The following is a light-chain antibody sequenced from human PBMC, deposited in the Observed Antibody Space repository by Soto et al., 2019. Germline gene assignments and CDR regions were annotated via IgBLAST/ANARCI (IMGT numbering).Light chain of an antibody. CDR3: QQVKSYPRT. Sequence: DIQLTQSPVFLSASVGDRVTTTCRASQAITNNLAWYQQKPGKPPRLLIYQESTLQSGVPSRFSGSKSGTQFTLTIDSLQPEDFATYYCQQVKSYPRTFGGGTKVDIK. V-gene: IGKV1-9*01. CDR1: QAITNN. J-gene: IGKJ4*01. CDR2: QES.